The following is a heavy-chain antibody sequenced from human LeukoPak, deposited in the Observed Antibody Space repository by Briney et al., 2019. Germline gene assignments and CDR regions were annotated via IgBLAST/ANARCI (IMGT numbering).Heavy chain of an antibody. D-gene: IGHD5-18*01. V-gene: IGHV4-39*07. Sequence: PSETLSLTCTVSGGSISSRSYYWGWIRQPPGKGLEWIGSIYYSGSAYYNPSLKSRVTISVDTSKNQFSLKLTSVTAADTAVYYCARDVPTVQLWRTDAFDIWGQGTMVTVSS. CDR2: IYYSGSA. J-gene: IGHJ3*02. CDR3: ARDVPTVQLWRTDAFDI. CDR1: GGSISSRSYY.